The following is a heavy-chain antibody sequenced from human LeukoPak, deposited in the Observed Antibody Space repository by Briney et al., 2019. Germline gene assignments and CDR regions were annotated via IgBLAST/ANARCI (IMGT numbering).Heavy chain of an antibody. CDR3: ARDSGQLVPY. J-gene: IGHJ4*02. Sequence: GGSLRLSCAASGFTFSSDWMSWVRQAPGKGLEWVASIKQDGSEKYYVESVKGRFTISRDNAKNSLYLQMNSLRAEDTAVYYCARDSGQLVPYWGQGTLVTVSS. CDR1: GFTFSSDW. V-gene: IGHV3-7*01. D-gene: IGHD6-6*01. CDR2: IKQDGSEK.